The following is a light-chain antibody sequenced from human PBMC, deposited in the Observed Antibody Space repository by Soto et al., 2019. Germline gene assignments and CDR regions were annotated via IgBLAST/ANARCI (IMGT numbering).Light chain of an antibody. V-gene: IGLV1-51*01. J-gene: IGLJ2*01. CDR2: DNN. Sequence: QSVLTQPPSVSAAPGQKVTISCSGSNSNIGNNYVSWYQQLPGTAPKLLIYDNNKRPSGIPDRFSGSRSGTSATLGITGLQTGDEADYYCATWDGSLPGEVFGGGTKLTVL. CDR3: ATWDGSLPGEV. CDR1: NSNIGNNY.